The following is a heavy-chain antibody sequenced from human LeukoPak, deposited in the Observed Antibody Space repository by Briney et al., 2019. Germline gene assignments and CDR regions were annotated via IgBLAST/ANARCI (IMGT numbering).Heavy chain of an antibody. CDR2: IFHTGIT. V-gene: IGHV4-59*02. Sequence: SETLSLTCTVSGGSVTKYYWHWIRQAPGKGLEWIGFIFHTGITNYNPSLKSRVTISMDTSKNQFSLKLTSVTAADTAVYFCARDLFPINWFESWGQGTLVTVSS. D-gene: IGHD2-2*02. CDR1: GGSVTKYY. J-gene: IGHJ5*01. CDR3: ARDLFPINWFES.